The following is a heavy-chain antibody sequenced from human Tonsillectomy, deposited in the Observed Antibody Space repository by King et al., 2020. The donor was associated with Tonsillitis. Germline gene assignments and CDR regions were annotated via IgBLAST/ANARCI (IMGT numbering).Heavy chain of an antibody. J-gene: IGHJ4*02. Sequence: QLQESGPGLVKPSETLSLTCTVSGGSISSSNYYWGWIRQPPGKGLECIGTIYYSGSTYYNPSLKSRVTISLDTSKNQFSLKLSSVTAADTAVYYCASQLWSGHDIRFDYWGQGTLVTVSS. D-gene: IGHD1-1*01. V-gene: IGHV4-39*07. CDR2: IYYSGST. CDR3: ASQLWSGHDIRFDY. CDR1: GGSISSSNYY.